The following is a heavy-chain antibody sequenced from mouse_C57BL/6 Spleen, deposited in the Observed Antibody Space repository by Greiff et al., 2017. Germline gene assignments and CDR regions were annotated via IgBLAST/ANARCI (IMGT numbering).Heavy chain of an antibody. CDR3: ARKPFDY. J-gene: IGHJ2*01. V-gene: IGHV1-50*01. CDR2: IDPSDSYT. CDR1: GYTFTSYW. Sequence: QVQLQQPGAELVKPGASVKLSCKASGYTFTSYWMQWVKQRPGQGLEWIGEIDPSDSYTNYNQKFKGKATLTVDTSSSTAYMQLSSLTSEDSAVYYCARKPFDYWGQGTTRTVSS.